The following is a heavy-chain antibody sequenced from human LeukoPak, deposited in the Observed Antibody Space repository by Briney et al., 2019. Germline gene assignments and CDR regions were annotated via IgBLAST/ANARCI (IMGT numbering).Heavy chain of an antibody. D-gene: IGHD1-1*01. CDR2: MNPNSGNT. Sequence: ASVKVSCKASGYTFTSYDINWERQATGQGLEWMGWMNPNSGNTGYAQKLQGRVTMTRNTSISTAYMELSSLRSEDTAVYYCARGLERYDSFDYWGQGTLVTVSS. CDR3: ARGLERYDSFDY. CDR1: GYTFTSYD. J-gene: IGHJ4*02. V-gene: IGHV1-8*01.